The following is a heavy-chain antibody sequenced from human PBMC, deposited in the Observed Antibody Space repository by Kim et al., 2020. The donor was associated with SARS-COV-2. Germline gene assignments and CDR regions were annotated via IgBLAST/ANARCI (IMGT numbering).Heavy chain of an antibody. J-gene: IGHJ4*02. CDR3: ATTYYDFCSGTAALDY. CDR1: GFTFSNAW. Sequence: GGSLRLSCAASGFTFSNAWMSWVRQAPGKGLEWVGRIKSKTDGGTTDYAAPVKGRFTISRDDSKNTLYLQMNSLKTEDTAVYYCATTYYDFCSGTAALDYWGQGTLVTVSS. D-gene: IGHD3-3*01. CDR2: IKSKTDGGTT. V-gene: IGHV3-15*01.